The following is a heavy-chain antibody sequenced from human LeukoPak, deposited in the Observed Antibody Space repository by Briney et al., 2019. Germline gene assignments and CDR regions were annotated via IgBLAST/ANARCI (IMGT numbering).Heavy chain of an antibody. CDR3: VGDRGGALEGVWGSYTYYFDY. J-gene: IGHJ4*02. CDR1: GFTFSSYS. V-gene: IGHV3-21*01. CDR2: ISSSSSYI. Sequence: PGGSLRLSCAASGFTFSSYSMNWVRQAPGKGLEWVSSISSSSSYIYYADSVKGRFTISRDNAKNSLYLQMNSLRAEDTAVYYWVGDRGGALEGVWGSYTYYFDYWGQGTLVTVSS. D-gene: IGHD3-16*01.